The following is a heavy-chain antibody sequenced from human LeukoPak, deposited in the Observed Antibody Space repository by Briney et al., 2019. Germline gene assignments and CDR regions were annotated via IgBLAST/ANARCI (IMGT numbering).Heavy chain of an antibody. CDR1: GYTFTDYH. CDR2: INPNSGDT. J-gene: IGHJ4*02. CDR3: ASDLRTSSWFPNCDF. D-gene: IGHD6-13*01. V-gene: IGHV1-2*02. Sequence: ASVKVSCKASGYTFTDYHMHWVRQAPGQGLDWMGWINPNSGDTNYAQKFQGRVTMTRDTSISTAYMELSRLESDDTAVYFCASDLRTSSWFPNCDFWGQGTLVTVSS.